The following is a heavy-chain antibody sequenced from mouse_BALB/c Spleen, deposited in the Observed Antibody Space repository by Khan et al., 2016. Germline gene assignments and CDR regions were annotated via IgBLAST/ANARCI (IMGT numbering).Heavy chain of an antibody. V-gene: IGHV1-5*01. CDR3: TRGYDYNYYAMDY. CDR1: GYTFTSYW. CDR2: IFPGNSET. J-gene: IGHJ4*01. Sequence: VQLQQSGTVLARPGASVKMSCKASGYTFTSYWMHWVKQRPGQGLEWIGAIFPGNSETDYNQKFKGKAKLTAVTSTSTAYMELSSLTNEDSAVYYCTRGYDYNYYAMDYWGQGTSVTVSS. D-gene: IGHD2-4*01.